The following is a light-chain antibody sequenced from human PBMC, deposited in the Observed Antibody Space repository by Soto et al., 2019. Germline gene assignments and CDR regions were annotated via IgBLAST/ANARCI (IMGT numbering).Light chain of an antibody. CDR3: QQRSKWPST. CDR1: QSVSSY. Sequence: EIVLTQSPVTLSLSPGERATLSCRASQSVSSYLAWYQQKPGQAPRLLIYDASNRATGIPARFSGSGYGTDFTLTISSLEPEDFALYYCQQRSKWPSTFGGGTKVELK. CDR2: DAS. V-gene: IGKV3-11*01. J-gene: IGKJ4*01.